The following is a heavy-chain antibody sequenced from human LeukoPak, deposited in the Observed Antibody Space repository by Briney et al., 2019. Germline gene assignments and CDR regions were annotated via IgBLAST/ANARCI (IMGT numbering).Heavy chain of an antibody. V-gene: IGHV1-2*02. CDR3: ARPTEDY. Sequence: GASVRVSCKASGYTFTGYYLHWIRQAPGQGLEWMAWIAPNTGDTHYAQKFQGRVTVTRDTSMSTAFMEFSRLEVEDTAVYYCARPTEDYWGQGTLVTVSS. CDR2: IAPNTGDT. CDR1: GYTFTGYY. J-gene: IGHJ4*02.